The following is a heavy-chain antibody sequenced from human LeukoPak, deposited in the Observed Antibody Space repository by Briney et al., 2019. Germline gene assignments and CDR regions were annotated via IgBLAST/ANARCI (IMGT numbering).Heavy chain of an antibody. CDR3: AKGGQGHSPPFDY. Sequence: PGGSLRLSCAASGFTFSKYWLHWLRQAPGKGLVWVSRINPDDKSASYADSVKGRFTIARDDARKTLYLQMNSLRAEDTAVYYCAKGGQGHSPPFDYWGQGTLVTVSS. CDR2: INPDDKSA. V-gene: IGHV3-74*01. CDR1: GFTFSKYW. J-gene: IGHJ4*02.